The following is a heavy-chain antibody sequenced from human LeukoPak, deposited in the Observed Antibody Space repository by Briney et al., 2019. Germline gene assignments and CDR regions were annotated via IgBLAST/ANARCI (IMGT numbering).Heavy chain of an antibody. CDR1: GGSISSGSYY. CDR2: IYTSGST. J-gene: IGHJ6*02. CDR3: ARQHDYYSVDV. Sequence: SETLSLTCTVSGGSISSGSYYWSWIRQPAGKGLEWIGRIYTSGSTKYNPSLKSRVTISIDTSKKQFSLKLSSVTAADTAVYYCARQHDYYSVDVWGQGTTVTVSS. V-gene: IGHV4-61*02.